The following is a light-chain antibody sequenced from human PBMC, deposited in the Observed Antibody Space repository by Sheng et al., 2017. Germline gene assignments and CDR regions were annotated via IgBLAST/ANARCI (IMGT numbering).Light chain of an antibody. J-gene: IGKJ1*01. CDR3: QQYNSYWT. Sequence: DIQMTQSPSTLSASVGDRVTITCRASQSISSWLAWYQQKPGKAPKLLIYAASTLQSGVPSRFSGSGSGTDLTLTISSLQPDDFATYYCQQYNSYWTFGQGTKVEIK. V-gene: IGKV1-5*01. CDR2: AAS. CDR1: QSISSW.